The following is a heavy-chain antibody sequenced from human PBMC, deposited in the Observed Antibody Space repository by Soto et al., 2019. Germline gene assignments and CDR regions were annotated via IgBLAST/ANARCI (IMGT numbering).Heavy chain of an antibody. J-gene: IGHJ4*02. CDR2: ITWNSDSL. CDR3: AKAMGVACRPLDD. CDR1: GFAFEDYA. D-gene: IGHD6-6*01. V-gene: IGHV3-9*01. Sequence: EVQLVESGGGLVQPGRSLRLSCAASGFAFEDYAMHWVRQAPGKGLEWVSSITWNSDSLAYTGSVKGRFTISRDNAKNTLYLEMDSLRPEDTALYYCAKAMGVACRPLDDWGQGTLVTVSS.